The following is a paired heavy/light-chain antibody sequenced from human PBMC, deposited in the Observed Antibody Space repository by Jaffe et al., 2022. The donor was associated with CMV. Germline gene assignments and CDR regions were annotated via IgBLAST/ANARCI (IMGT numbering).Light chain of an antibody. CDR2: DAS. CDR3: QQHINWPPLT. J-gene: IGKJ4*01. Sequence: EIVLTQSPATLSLSPGERATLSCRASQSVRTSLAWYQQKPGQAPRLLIYDASNRATGIPARFSGSGSGTDFTLTISSLEPEDFAVYYCQQHINWPPLTFGGGTRVEIK. V-gene: IGKV3-11*01. CDR1: QSVRTS.
Heavy chain of an antibody. V-gene: IGHV3-33*01. Sequence: QVHLVESGGGVVQPGRSLRLACAASGFTFSTYGMHWVRQAPGKGLQWVAAIYYDGSNKYYEDSVKGRFTISRDNSKNTLYLQMNSLRGEDTAMYYCARGRSSGWRGDFDFWGQGTLVTVSS. CDR1: GFTFSTYG. CDR3: ARGRSSGWRGDFDF. D-gene: IGHD6-19*01. CDR2: IYYDGSNK. J-gene: IGHJ4*02.